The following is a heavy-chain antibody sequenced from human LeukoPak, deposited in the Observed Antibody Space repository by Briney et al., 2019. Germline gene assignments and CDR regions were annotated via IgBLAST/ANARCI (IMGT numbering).Heavy chain of an antibody. V-gene: IGHV4-38-2*01. J-gene: IGHJ4*02. CDR3: ARQWGDGRYYYFWSGDDY. Sequence: PSETLSLTCAVSGYSISSGYYWVWIRQPPGKGLEWIGSIYHSGSTYYNPSLKSRVTISVDTSKSQFSLKLSSVTAADTAVYYCARQWGDGRYYYFWSGDDYWGQGTLVTVSS. CDR2: IYHSGST. D-gene: IGHD3-3*01. CDR1: GYSISSGYY.